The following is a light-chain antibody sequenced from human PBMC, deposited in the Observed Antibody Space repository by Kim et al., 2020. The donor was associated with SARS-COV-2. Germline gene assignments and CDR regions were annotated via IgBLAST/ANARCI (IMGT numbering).Light chain of an antibody. CDR2: AAS. V-gene: IGKV1-27*01. CDR3: QNYNSAPWT. Sequence: SASVGDRATIPCRASQGISNYLAWYQQKPGKVPKLLIFAASTLQSGVPSRFSGSGSGTDFTLPISSLQPEDVATYYCQNYNSAPWTFGQGTKVDIK. CDR1: QGISNY. J-gene: IGKJ1*01.